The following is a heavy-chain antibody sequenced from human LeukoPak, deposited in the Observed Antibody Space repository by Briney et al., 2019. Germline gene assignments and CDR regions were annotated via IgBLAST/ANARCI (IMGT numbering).Heavy chain of an antibody. CDR3: ARGLGDYNTDWFPVSGY. CDR1: GFTLSSCW. J-gene: IGHJ4*02. D-gene: IGHD3-9*01. V-gene: IGHV3-7*01. CDR2: IKEDGSEK. Sequence: GGSLRLSCAASGFTLSSCWMSWVRQAPRKGLEWVANIKEDGSEKYYVDSVKGRFTISRDNAKNSLYLQMNSLRAEDTAVYYCARGLGDYNTDWFPVSGYWGQGTLVTVSS.